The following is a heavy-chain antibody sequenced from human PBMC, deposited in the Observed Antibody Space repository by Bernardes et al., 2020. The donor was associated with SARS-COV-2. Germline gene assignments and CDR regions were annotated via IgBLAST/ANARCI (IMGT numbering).Heavy chain of an antibody. D-gene: IGHD5-18*01. J-gene: IGHJ4*02. Sequence: GGSLRLSCAASGFTFSDYYMSWIRQAPGKGLEWVSYISSSGSTIYYADSVKGRFTISRDNAKNSLYLQMNSLRAEDTAVYYCARDLRYSYGPPRPYYFDYWGQGTLVTVSS. CDR3: ARDLRYSYGPPRPYYFDY. CDR1: GFTFSDYY. V-gene: IGHV3-11*01. CDR2: ISSSGSTI.